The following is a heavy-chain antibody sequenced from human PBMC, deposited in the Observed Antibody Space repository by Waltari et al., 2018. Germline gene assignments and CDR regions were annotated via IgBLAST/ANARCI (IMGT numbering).Heavy chain of an antibody. CDR2: IDSVGSVT. CDR3: VRSLNFTSEF. J-gene: IGHJ3*01. V-gene: IGHV3-74*01. Sequence: EVRLAESGGGLVPPGGSLRRSCAAPGSPFTSRWMHGVRPAPGKGLVWVSHIDSVGSVTNYGDSVKGRFTISRDNAKNTLYLQMNSLRAEDTAVYYCVRSLNFTSEFWGQGTMVTVSS. CDR1: GSPFTSRW.